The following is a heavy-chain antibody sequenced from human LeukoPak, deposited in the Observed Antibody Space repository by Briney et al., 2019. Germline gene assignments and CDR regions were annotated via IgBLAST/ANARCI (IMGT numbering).Heavy chain of an antibody. D-gene: IGHD6-13*01. CDR1: GGSFSGYY. Sequence: PSETLSLTCAVYGGSFSGYYWSWIRQPPGKGLEWIGEINHSGSTNYNPSLKSRVTMSVDTSKNQFTLNLSSVTAADTAVYYCARGSSSWYPSFDYWGQGTVVTVSS. J-gene: IGHJ4*02. CDR3: ARGSSSWYPSFDY. V-gene: IGHV4-34*01. CDR2: INHSGST.